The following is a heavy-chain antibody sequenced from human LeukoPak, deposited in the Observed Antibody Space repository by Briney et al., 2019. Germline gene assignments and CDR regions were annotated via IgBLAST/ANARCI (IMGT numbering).Heavy chain of an antibody. CDR2: INPNSGGT. CDR3: ASRSVTMYNWFDP. Sequence: GGSVTVSRKASGYTFTGYYMHWVRQAPGQGVEWMGWINPNSGGTNYAQKFQGTVTMTKDTSTSTPYMELSRLRADDTALYYNASRSVTMYNWFDPWGQGTLVTVSS. CDR1: GYTFTGYY. V-gene: IGHV1-2*02. J-gene: IGHJ5*02. D-gene: IGHD4-17*01.